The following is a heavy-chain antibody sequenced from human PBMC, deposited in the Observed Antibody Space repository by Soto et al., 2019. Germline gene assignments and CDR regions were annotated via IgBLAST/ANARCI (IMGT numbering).Heavy chain of an antibody. CDR2: IYYSGGT. J-gene: IGHJ5*02. Sequence: QVQLQESGPGLMRPSQTLSLSCTVSGGSISNSANHWSWIRQHPGEGLEWIGYIYYSGGTYYSPSLKGRVTMSIDASKNQFSLKLSSVTAADTAVYYCAKGVRGVPNWFVPWGQGTLVTVSS. CDR3: AKGVRGVPNWFVP. D-gene: IGHD3-10*01. V-gene: IGHV4-31*03. CDR1: GGSISNSANH.